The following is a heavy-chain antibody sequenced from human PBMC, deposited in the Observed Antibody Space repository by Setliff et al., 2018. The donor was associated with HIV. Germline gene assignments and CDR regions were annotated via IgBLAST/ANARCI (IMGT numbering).Heavy chain of an antibody. V-gene: IGHV3-21*04. D-gene: IGHD2-8*01. CDR3: AKSNANWFDL. J-gene: IGHJ5*02. CDR1: GFTVIDYA. Sequence: PGWSLRLSCEASGFTVIDYALNWVRQAPGKGLEWVSSISSSGSYIYYAASLKGRFTITRDNARNSLFLQLNTLRAEDTAMYYCAKSNANWFDLWGQGTLVTVSS. CDR2: ISSSGSYI.